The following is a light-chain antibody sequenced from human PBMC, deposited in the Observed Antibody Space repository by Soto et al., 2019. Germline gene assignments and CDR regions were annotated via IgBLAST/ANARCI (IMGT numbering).Light chain of an antibody. V-gene: IGLV1-47*01. CDR1: SPNIGSNY. CDR3: ASWYVSRSAQV. Sequence: QSVLTQPASASGTPGQRVTISCSGSSPNIGSNYVYWYQQLPGTAPKLLIYSDAQRPSVVTDRISGSKSGTSASLAISGLRSEDEGDYYCASWYVSRSAQVFGGGTKLTVL. J-gene: IGLJ3*02. CDR2: SDA.